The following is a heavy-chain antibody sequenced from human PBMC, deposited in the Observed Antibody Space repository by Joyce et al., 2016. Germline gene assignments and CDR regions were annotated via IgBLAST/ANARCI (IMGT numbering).Heavy chain of an antibody. CDR3: TRGSGTGWFDP. J-gene: IGHJ5*02. CDR1: GFSFRYFW. CDR2: INEDGSEK. V-gene: IGHV3-7*03. Sequence: EVYLVESGGGLVQPGGSLRFSCAASGFSFRYFWMDWVRQAQGKGRGWVAQINEDGSEKNYMDSLRGRFTISRDNAKNSVDLQINSLRVEDTAVYYCTRGSGTGWFDPWDQGTLVTVSS. D-gene: IGHD6-13*01.